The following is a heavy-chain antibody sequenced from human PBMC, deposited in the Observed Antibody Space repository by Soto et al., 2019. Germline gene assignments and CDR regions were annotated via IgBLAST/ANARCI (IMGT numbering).Heavy chain of an antibody. V-gene: IGHV5-51*01. D-gene: IGHD6-19*01. Sequence: GESQKISSQGSGDRFTSYLIGWVRQMPGKGLEWMGIIYPGDSDTRYSPSFQGQVTISADKSISTAYLQWSSLKASDTAMYYYARQQLSAVSYMAVAGMNYSWGRDFWGKGPPVTSPQ. J-gene: IGHJ6*04. CDR3: ARQQLSAVSYMAVAGMNYSWGRDF. CDR2: IYPGDSDT. CDR1: GDRFTSYL.